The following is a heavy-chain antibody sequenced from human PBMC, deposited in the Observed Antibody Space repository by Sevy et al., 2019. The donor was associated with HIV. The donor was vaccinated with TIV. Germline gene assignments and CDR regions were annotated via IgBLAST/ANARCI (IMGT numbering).Heavy chain of an antibody. J-gene: IGHJ4*02. V-gene: IGHV3-23*01. CDR1: GFTFTNYA. D-gene: IGHD3-10*01. CDR3: AKLPSTVMFREKGY. Sequence: GSLRLSCAASGFTFTNYAMNWVRQAPGKGLEWVSGISDSGDTTHYAESVKGRFTISRDNSKNTVSLQMSSLRAEDTAIYYCAKLPSTVMFREKGYWGQGTRITVSS. CDR2: ISDSGDTT.